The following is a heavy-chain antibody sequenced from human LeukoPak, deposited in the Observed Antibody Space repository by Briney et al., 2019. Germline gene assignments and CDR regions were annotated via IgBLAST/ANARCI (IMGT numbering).Heavy chain of an antibody. D-gene: IGHD6-13*01. CDR1: GGSINNFY. V-gene: IGHV4-59*08. CDR3: ARHATSSSWPFFDY. CDR2: IYYSGST. J-gene: IGHJ4*02. Sequence: PSETLSLTCSVSGGSINNFYWSWIRQPPGKGLEWIGYIYYSGSTNYNPSLKSRVTISVDTSKIQFSLTLSSVTAADTAIYYCARHATSSSWPFFDYWGQGSLVTVSS.